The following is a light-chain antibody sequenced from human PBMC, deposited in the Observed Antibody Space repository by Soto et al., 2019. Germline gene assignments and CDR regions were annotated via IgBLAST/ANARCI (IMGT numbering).Light chain of an antibody. CDR1: QSVSSRC. CDR3: QQYGSSPKLT. V-gene: IGKV3-20*01. J-gene: IGKJ4*01. CDR2: GAS. Sequence: EIVLTQSPGTLSLSPGERATLSCRASQSVSSRCLAWYQQKPGQAPRLLIYGASSRATGIPDRFSGSGSGTDFTLTISRLEPEDFVVYYCQQYGSSPKLTFGGGTKVEIK.